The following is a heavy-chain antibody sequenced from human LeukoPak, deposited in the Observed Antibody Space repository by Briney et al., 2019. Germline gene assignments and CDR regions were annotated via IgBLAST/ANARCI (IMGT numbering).Heavy chain of an antibody. CDR2: IYYTGST. D-gene: IGHD3-22*01. J-gene: IGHJ4*02. Sequence: SETLSLTCTVSGGSISSYYWSWIRQPPGKGLEWIGFIYYTGSTNYNPSLKSRVTTSIDTSKNQFSLKLSSVTAADTAVYYCARDRYYGSSGPSFDYWGPGTLVTVSS. V-gene: IGHV4-59*01. CDR3: ARDRYYGSSGPSFDY. CDR1: GGSISSYY.